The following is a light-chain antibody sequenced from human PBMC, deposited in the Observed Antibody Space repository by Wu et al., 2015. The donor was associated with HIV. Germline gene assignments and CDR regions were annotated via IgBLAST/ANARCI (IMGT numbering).Light chain of an antibody. J-gene: IGKJ1*01. V-gene: IGKV3-11*01. CDR2: DAS. CDR1: QTVGSK. Sequence: IVLTQSPATLSVSPGQRATLSCRASQTVGSKLAWYQQKSGQAPRLLIYDASNRATGIPARFSGSGSGTEFTLTISSLDPEDFAVYYCQQRANWPRTFGQGTKVEIK. CDR3: QQRANWPRT.